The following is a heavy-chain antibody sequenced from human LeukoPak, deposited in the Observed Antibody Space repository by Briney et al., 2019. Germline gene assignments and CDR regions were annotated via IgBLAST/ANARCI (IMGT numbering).Heavy chain of an antibody. D-gene: IGHD3-10*01. Sequence: GGSLRLPCAASGFTFSTHSMHWVRQAPGKGLEWVAIISYDGGIKYYADSVKGRFTIARDNSKNTLYLQMNSLRIEDTAVYYCARRVEGRGSYHNYAMDVWGQGATVTVSS. CDR3: ARRVEGRGSYHNYAMDV. CDR2: ISYDGGIK. J-gene: IGHJ6*02. V-gene: IGHV3-30-3*01. CDR1: GFTFSTHS.